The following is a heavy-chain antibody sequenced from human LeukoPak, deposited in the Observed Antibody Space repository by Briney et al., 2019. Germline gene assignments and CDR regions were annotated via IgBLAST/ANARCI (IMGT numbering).Heavy chain of an antibody. V-gene: IGHV1-69*05. J-gene: IGHJ5*02. Sequence: GASVKVPCKASGGTFSSYAISWVRQAPGQGLEWMGRIIPIFGTANYAQKFQGRVTITTDESTSTAYMELSSLRSEDTAVYYCAGGPYGSGSFRFDPWGQGTLVTVSS. CDR3: AGGPYGSGSFRFDP. CDR2: IIPIFGTA. D-gene: IGHD3-10*01. CDR1: GGTFSSYA.